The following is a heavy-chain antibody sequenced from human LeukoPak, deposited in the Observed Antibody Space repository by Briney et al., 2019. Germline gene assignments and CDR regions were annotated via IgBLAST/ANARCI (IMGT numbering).Heavy chain of an antibody. CDR2: ISSSSSYI. CDR3: ARVGYCSGGSCWPWLDY. J-gene: IGHJ4*02. CDR1: GFTFSSYS. D-gene: IGHD2-15*01. V-gene: IGHV3-21*01. Sequence: PGGSLRLSCAASGFTFSSYSMNWVRQAPGKGLEWVSSISSSSSYIYYADSVKGRFTISRDNAKNSLYLQMNSLRAEDTAVYYCARVGYCSGGSCWPWLDYWGQGTLVAVSS.